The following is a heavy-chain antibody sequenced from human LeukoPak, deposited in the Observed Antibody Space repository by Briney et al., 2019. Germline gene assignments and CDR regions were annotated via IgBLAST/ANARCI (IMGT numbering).Heavy chain of an antibody. CDR3: AKLLDFWSGYYLDY. V-gene: IGHV4-39*01. CDR1: GGSISSSIYY. CDR2: IYDSGST. J-gene: IGHJ4*02. D-gene: IGHD3-3*01. Sequence: SETLSLTCTVSGGSISSSIYYWGWIRQPPGKGLEWIGSIYDSGSTYYNPSLKSRVTISVDTSKNQFSLKLSSVTAADTAVYYCAKLLDFWSGYYLDYWGQGTLVTVSS.